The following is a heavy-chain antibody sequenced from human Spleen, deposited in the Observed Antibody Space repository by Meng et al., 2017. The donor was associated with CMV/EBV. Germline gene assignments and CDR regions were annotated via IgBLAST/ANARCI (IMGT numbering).Heavy chain of an antibody. V-gene: IGHV4-4*09. D-gene: IGHD3-22*01. CDR3: ARWGKSIVVVITTRGGYFDY. CDR1: GASISSNY. J-gene: IGHJ4*02. Sequence: SETLSLTCTVSGASISSNYWSWSRRPPGKGLEWIGYFYFSETTSYNPSLKSRVSISVDTSKNQFSLRLRSVTAADTAVYYCARWGKSIVVVITTRGGYFDYWGQGTLVTVSS. CDR2: FYFSETT.